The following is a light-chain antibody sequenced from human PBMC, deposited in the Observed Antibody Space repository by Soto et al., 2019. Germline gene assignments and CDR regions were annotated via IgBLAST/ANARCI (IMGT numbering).Light chain of an antibody. CDR1: QRVSSY. Sequence: EIVLTQSPASLSLSPGERDTLSCRASQRVSSYLGWYQQKPGQAPRLLIYDASNRATGIPARFSGSGSGTDFTLTISSRETEDFAVYYCQQRSNWPPITFGQGTRLEIK. CDR3: QQRSNWPPIT. J-gene: IGKJ5*01. CDR2: DAS. V-gene: IGKV3-11*01.